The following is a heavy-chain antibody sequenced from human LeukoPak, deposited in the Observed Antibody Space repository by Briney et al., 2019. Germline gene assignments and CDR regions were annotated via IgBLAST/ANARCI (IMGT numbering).Heavy chain of an antibody. CDR2: IWYDGSNK. D-gene: IGHD5-18*01. CDR1: GFTFSSYG. V-gene: IGHV3-33*08. J-gene: IGHJ4*02. CDR3: ARDKTDTTIDY. Sequence: PGGSLRLSCAASGFTFSSYGMHWVRQAPGKGLEWVAVIWYDGSNKYYADSVKGRFTISRDNSKNTLYLQMNSLRAEDTAVYYCARDKTDTTIDYWGQGTLVTVSS.